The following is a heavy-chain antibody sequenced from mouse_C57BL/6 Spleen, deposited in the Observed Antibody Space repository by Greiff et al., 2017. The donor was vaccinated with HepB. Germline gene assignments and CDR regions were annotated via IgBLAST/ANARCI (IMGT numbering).Heavy chain of an antibody. CDR2: ISSGGSYT. CDR3: ARHDSNSCAY. D-gene: IGHD2-5*01. Sequence: EVMLVESGGDLVKPGGSLKLSCAASGFTFSSYGMSWVRQTPDKRLEWVATISSGGSYTYYPDSVKGRFTISRDNAKNTLYLQMSSLKSEDTAMYYCARHDSNSCAYWGQGTLVTVSA. CDR1: GFTFSSYG. J-gene: IGHJ3*01. V-gene: IGHV5-6*01.